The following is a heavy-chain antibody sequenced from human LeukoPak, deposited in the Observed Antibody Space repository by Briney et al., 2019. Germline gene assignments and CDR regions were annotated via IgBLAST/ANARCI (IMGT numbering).Heavy chain of an antibody. Sequence: PSETLSLTCTVSGGSISSSSYYWGWIRQPPGKGLEWMGSIYYSGSTYYNPSLKSRVTISVDTSKNQFSLKLSSVTAADTAVYYCAREEDIVVVAPEGLWGIWGQGTMVTVSS. CDR3: AREEDIVVVAPEGLWGI. D-gene: IGHD2-15*01. CDR2: IYYSGST. J-gene: IGHJ3*02. CDR1: GGSISSSSYY. V-gene: IGHV4-39*02.